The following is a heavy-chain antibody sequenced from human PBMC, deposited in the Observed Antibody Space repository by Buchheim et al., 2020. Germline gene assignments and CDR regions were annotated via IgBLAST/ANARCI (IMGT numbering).Heavy chain of an antibody. V-gene: IGHV1-46*01. Sequence: QVQLVQSGAEVKKPGASVKVSCKASGYTFTSYYMHWVRQAPGQGLEWMGIINPSGGSTSYAQKFQGRVTMTRDTSTSTVYMELSSLRSEDTAVYYCARSRLPKYCTNGVCYPDDAFDIWGQGT. CDR2: INPSGGST. CDR1: GYTFTSYY. D-gene: IGHD2-8*01. J-gene: IGHJ3*02. CDR3: ARSRLPKYCTNGVCYPDDAFDI.